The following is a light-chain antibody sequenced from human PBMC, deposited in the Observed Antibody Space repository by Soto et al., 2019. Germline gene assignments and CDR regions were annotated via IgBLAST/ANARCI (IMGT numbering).Light chain of an antibody. Sequence: SYELTQPPSVSVSPGETASITCSGDKLGDKYASWYQQKPGQSPVLVIYQDHKRPSGIPERFSGSPSGNTATLTISGTQAMDEADYFCQAWAGTVVFGGGTKLTVL. V-gene: IGLV3-1*01. CDR1: KLGDKY. CDR3: QAWAGTVV. CDR2: QDH. J-gene: IGLJ3*02.